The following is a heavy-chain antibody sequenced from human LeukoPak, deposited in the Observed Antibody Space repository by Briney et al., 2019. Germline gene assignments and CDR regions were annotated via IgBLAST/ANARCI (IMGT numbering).Heavy chain of an antibody. CDR1: GFTFGDYA. J-gene: IGHJ4*02. Sequence: GRSLRLSCTASGFTFGDYAMSWVRQAPGKGLEWVGCIRSKAYGGTTEYAASVKGRFTISREDSKSIAYLQMNSLKTEDTAVYYCTRGNHYYDSSGYSYWGQGTLVTVSS. CDR2: IRSKAYGGTT. V-gene: IGHV3-49*04. D-gene: IGHD3-22*01. CDR3: TRGNHYYDSSGYSY.